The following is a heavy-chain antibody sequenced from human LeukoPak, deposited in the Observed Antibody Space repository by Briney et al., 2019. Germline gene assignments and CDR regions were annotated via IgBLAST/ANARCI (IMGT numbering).Heavy chain of an antibody. CDR2: INPNSGGT. V-gene: IGHV1-2*02. CDR3: ARVGGSSGYYYWGPDY. CDR1: GYSFSDFY. J-gene: IGHJ4*02. D-gene: IGHD3-22*01. Sequence: ASVKVSCTASGYSFSDFYIHWLRQAPGQGLEWMGWINPNSGGTNYAQKFQGRVTMTRDTSISTAYMELSRLRSDDTAVYYCARVGGSSGYYYWGPDYWGQGTLVTVSS.